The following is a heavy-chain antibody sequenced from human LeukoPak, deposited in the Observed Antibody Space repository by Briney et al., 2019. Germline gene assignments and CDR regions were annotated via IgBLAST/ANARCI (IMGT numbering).Heavy chain of an antibody. CDR1: GFTFSSYW. CDR3: ARDLIVVVVAATYRDYYYYGMDV. V-gene: IGHV3-74*01. D-gene: IGHD2-15*01. Sequence: GGSLRLSCAASGFTFSSYWMHWVRQAPGKGLVWVSRINSDGSSTSYADSVKGRFTISRDNSKNTLYLQMNSLRAEDTAVYYCARDLIVVVVAATYRDYYYYGMDVWGQGTTVTVSS. J-gene: IGHJ6*02. CDR2: INSDGSST.